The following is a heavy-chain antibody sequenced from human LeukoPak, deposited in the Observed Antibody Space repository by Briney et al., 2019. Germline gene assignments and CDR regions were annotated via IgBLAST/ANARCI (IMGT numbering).Heavy chain of an antibody. CDR2: INPDSGDT. CDR1: GYTFSDYY. J-gene: IGHJ4*02. V-gene: IGHV1-2*04. CDR3: ARVGYYYGAGSHFKASDS. Sequence: GASVKVSCKASGYTFSDYYIHWVRQAPGQGLEWKGWINPDSGDTNYEQKFQDWVTMTRDTSVNTVYMELSSLKSDDTAVYYCARVGYYYGAGSHFKASDSWGQGTLVIVSS. D-gene: IGHD3-10*01.